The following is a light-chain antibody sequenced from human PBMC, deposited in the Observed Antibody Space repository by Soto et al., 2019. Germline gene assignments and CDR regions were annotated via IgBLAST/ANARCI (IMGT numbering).Light chain of an antibody. V-gene: IGLV1-40*01. CDR3: LSFDSSLSVV. J-gene: IGLJ2*01. Sequence: QSVLTQPPSVSGAPGQRVTISCTGSSSNIGAGYDVHCYKQLPERAPKLLIYGNTNRPSGVPDRFSGSKSGTSASLAITGLQAEDEADYYCLSFDSSLSVVFGGGTKVTVL. CDR2: GNT. CDR1: SSNIGAGYD.